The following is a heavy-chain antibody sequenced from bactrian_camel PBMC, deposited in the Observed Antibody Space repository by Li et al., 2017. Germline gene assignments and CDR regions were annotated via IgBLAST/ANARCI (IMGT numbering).Heavy chain of an antibody. D-gene: IGHD6*01. J-gene: IGHJ4*01. CDR2: ILTGIGTT. CDR3: AKHGGWYGLWKWEYNY. Sequence: SGGGLVQPGGSLRLSCAVSGFTLSNYIMRWVRQAPGKEREGVAHILTGIGTTYYADSVKGRVTISRDNAKNTLYLQLNSATTEDTAMYYRAKHGGWYGLWKWEYNYWGQGTQVTVS. V-gene: IGHV3S1*01. CDR1: GFTLSNYI.